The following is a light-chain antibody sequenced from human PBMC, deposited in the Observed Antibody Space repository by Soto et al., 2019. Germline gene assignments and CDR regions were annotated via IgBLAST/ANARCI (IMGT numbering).Light chain of an antibody. CDR2: SSS. J-gene: IGKJ4*01. Sequence: DIQMTQSPSSLSASAGDTVTITCRASQNIADYLSWYQQKPGKAPKLLMSSSSILHDGVSSMFSGDGSWTAFTLTISCLQAEDVATYYCLQTFSTHITFGGGTKVEDK. CDR1: QNIADY. V-gene: IGKV1-39*01. CDR3: LQTFSTHIT.